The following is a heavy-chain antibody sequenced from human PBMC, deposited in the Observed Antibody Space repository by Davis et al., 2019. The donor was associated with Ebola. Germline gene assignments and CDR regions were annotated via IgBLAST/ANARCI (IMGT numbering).Heavy chain of an antibody. V-gene: IGHV1-3*01. CDR2: INVDNDDA. CDR3: ARDSGSNFPWYRYAMDV. CDR1: GYIFTTYA. Sequence: AASVKVSCKASGYIFTTYAIHWVRQAPGQRLEWMGWINVDNDDARYSQRLQGRITINKDTSASTAYMEMSNLRSEDTAVYYCARDSGSNFPWYRYAMDVWGQGTTVTVAS. J-gene: IGHJ6*02. D-gene: IGHD1-26*01.